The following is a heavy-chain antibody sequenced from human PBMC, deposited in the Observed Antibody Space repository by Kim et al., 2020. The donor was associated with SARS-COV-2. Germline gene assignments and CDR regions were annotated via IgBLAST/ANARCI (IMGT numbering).Heavy chain of an antibody. J-gene: IGHJ2*01. Sequence: GGSLRLSCAASGFTFSSYGMHWVRQAPGKGLEWVAVISYDGSNKYYADSVKGRFTISRDNSKNTLYLQMNSLRAEDTAVYYCARDKWFTMVRAHWYFDLWGRGTLVTVSS. CDR3: ARDKWFTMVRAHWYFDL. D-gene: IGHD3-10*01. CDR1: GFTFSSYG. CDR2: ISYDGSNK. V-gene: IGHV3-33*05.